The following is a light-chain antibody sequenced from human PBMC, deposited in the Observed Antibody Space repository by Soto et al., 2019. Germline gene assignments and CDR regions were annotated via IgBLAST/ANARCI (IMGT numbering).Light chain of an antibody. V-gene: IGKV1-5*03. Sequence: DIQMTQSPSTLSASVGDRVTITCRASQSIYDWLAWYQQKPGKAPKLLIYKASNLESGVPSRFSGSASGTEFTLTISSLQPDVFATYYCQQYNTYWTFGQGTKVEIK. CDR2: KAS. J-gene: IGKJ1*01. CDR3: QQYNTYWT. CDR1: QSIYDW.